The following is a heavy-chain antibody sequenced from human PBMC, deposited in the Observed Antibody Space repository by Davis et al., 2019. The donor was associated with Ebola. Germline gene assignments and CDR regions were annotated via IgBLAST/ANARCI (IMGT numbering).Heavy chain of an antibody. Sequence: SGPTLVKPPQTLTLTCTFSGFSLSTSGVGVGWIRQPPGKALEWLALIYWDDDKRYSPSLKSRLTITKDTSKNQVVLTMTNMDPVDTATYYCAHRRGYSSSWWHGMDVWGQGTTVTVSS. J-gene: IGHJ6*02. CDR3: AHRRGYSSSWWHGMDV. CDR2: IYWDDDK. CDR1: GFSLSTSGVG. V-gene: IGHV2-5*02. D-gene: IGHD6-13*01.